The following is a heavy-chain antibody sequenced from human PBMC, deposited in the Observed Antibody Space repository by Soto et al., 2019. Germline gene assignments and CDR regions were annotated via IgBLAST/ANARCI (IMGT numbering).Heavy chain of an antibody. J-gene: IGHJ6*02. D-gene: IGHD3-10*01. V-gene: IGHV4-34*01. CDR3: ARGSGSGRYYGMDV. Sequence: SETLSLTCAVYGGSFSGYYWSWIRQPPGKGLEWIGEINHSGSTNYNPSLKSRVTISVDTSKNQFSLKLSSVTAADTAVYYCARGSGSGRYYGMDVWGQGTTVTVSS. CDR1: GGSFSGYY. CDR2: INHSGST.